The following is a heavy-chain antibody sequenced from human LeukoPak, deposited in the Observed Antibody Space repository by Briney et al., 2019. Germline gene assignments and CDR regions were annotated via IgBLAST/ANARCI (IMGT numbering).Heavy chain of an antibody. J-gene: IGHJ4*02. CDR3: ASTVYYYDSSGYDY. V-gene: IGHV1-69*04. CDR2: IIPILGIA. Sequence: RASVKVSCKAFGGTFSSYAISWVRQAPGQGLEWMGRIIPILGIASYAQKFQGRVTITADKSTSTAYMELSSLRSEDTAVYYCASTVYYYDSSGYDYWGQGTLVTVSS. D-gene: IGHD3-22*01. CDR1: GGTFSSYA.